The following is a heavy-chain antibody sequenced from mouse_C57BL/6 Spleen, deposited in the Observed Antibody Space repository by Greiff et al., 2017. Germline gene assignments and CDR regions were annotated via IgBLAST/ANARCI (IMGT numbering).Heavy chain of an antibody. V-gene: IGHV1-82*01. D-gene: IGHD1-1*01. CDR3: YYGSSFDY. CDR1: GYAFSSSW. CDR2: IYPGDGDT. J-gene: IGHJ2*01. Sequence: VQLQQSGPELVKPGASVKISCKASGYAFSSSWMNWVKQRPGKGLEWIGRIYPGDGDTNYNGKFKGKATLTADKSSSTAYMQLSSLTSEDSAVYFCYYGSSFDYWRQGTTLTVSS.